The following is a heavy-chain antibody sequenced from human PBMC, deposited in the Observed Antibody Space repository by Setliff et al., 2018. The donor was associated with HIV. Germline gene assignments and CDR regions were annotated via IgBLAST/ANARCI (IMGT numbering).Heavy chain of an antibody. D-gene: IGHD5-18*01. V-gene: IGHV4-39*01. CDR3: ARQTSYDRGYSYCFDE. Sequence: SETLSLTCAVSGGSISSSNWWSWIRQSPGKGLEWIGSGVNSGRSYYNPSLKSRVTVSVDTSTNHLSLRLTSVTAADTAVYYCARQTSYDRGYSYCFDEWGHGTLVTVSS. J-gene: IGHJ4*01. CDR1: GGSISSSNW. CDR2: GVNSGRS.